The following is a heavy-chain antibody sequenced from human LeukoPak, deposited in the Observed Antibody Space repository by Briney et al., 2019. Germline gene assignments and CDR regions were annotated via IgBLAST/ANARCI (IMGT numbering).Heavy chain of an antibody. Sequence: SETLSLTCTVSGGSISSYYWSWIRQPPGKGLEWIGYIYYSGSTYYNPSLKSRVTISVDTSKNQFSLKLSSVTAADTAVYYCARRPSTAFDIWGQGTMVTVSS. CDR2: IYYSGST. V-gene: IGHV4-59*06. J-gene: IGHJ3*02. CDR3: ARRPSTAFDI. CDR1: GGSISSYY.